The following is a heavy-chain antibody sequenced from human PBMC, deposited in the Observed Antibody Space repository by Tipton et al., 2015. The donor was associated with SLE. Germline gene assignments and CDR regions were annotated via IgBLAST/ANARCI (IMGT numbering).Heavy chain of an antibody. V-gene: IGHV4-59*12. Sequence: LRLSCTVSGGSISSYYWSWIRQPPGKGLEWIGYIYYSGSTNYNPSLKSRVTISVDTSKNQFSLKLSSVTAADTAVYYCARASASYSYGHDAFDIWGQGTMVTVSS. J-gene: IGHJ3*02. CDR1: GGSISSYY. D-gene: IGHD5-18*01. CDR3: ARASASYSYGHDAFDI. CDR2: IYYSGST.